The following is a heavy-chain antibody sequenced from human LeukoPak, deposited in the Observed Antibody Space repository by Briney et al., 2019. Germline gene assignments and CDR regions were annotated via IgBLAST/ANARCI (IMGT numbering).Heavy chain of an antibody. CDR3: AKDISYGSGSYFDY. V-gene: IGHV3-23*01. J-gene: IGHJ4*02. Sequence: GGSLRLSCAASGFTFGSYAMSWVRQAPGKGLEWVSAISGSGGSTYYADSVKGRFTISRDNSKNTLYLQMSSLRAEDTAVYYCAKDISYGSGSYFDYWGQGTLVTVSS. CDR1: GFTFGSYA. CDR2: ISGSGGST. D-gene: IGHD3-10*01.